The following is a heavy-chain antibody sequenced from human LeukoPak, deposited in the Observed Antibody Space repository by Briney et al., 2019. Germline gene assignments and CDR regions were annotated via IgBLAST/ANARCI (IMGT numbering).Heavy chain of an antibody. CDR3: ARDFAAAIGN. V-gene: IGHV3-21*01. D-gene: IGHD2-2*01. Sequence: GGSLRLSCAASGFTFSSYSMRWVRQAPGKGLEWVSSISSSSSYIYYADSVKGRFTISRDNAKNSLYLQMNRLRAEDTAVYYCARDFAAAIGNWGQGTLVTVSS. J-gene: IGHJ4*02. CDR1: GFTFSSYS. CDR2: ISSSSSYI.